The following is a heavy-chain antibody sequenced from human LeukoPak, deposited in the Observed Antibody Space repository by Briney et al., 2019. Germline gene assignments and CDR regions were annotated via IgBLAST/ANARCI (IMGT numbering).Heavy chain of an antibody. V-gene: IGHV3-30*04. CDR3: ASPNSMAGTHYFHY. J-gene: IGHJ4*02. Sequence: GGSLRLSCAASGFTFTTFPMHWVRQPPGKGLEWVAVISYDGTDKYYADSVKGRFTISRDNSKSTLYLQMDSLRAEDTAVYYCASPNSMAGTHYFHYWGQGTLVTVSS. D-gene: IGHD6-19*01. CDR2: ISYDGTDK. CDR1: GFTFTTFP.